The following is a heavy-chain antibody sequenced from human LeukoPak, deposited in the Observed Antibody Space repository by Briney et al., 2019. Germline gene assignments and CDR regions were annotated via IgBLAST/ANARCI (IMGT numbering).Heavy chain of an antibody. CDR3: ARFYCSSTSCLEDY. CDR2: ISGSGGST. Sequence: GGSLRLSCAASGFTFSSYAMSWVRQAPGKGLEWVSAISGSGGSTYYADSVKGRFIISRDNSKNTLYLQMNSLRAEDTAVYYCARFYCSSTSCLEDYWGQGTLVTVSS. D-gene: IGHD2-2*01. CDR1: GFTFSSYA. V-gene: IGHV3-23*01. J-gene: IGHJ4*02.